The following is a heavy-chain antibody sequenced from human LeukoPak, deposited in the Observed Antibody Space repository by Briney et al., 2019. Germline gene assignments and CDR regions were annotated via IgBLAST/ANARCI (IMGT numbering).Heavy chain of an antibody. CDR1: GYTFTGYY. V-gene: IGHV1-18*04. CDR3: ARAIAVAFYYYYGMDV. Sequence: GASVKVSCKASGYTFTGYYMHWVRQAPGQGLEWMGWISAYNGNTNYAQKLQGRVTMTTDTSTSTAYMELRSLRSDDTAMYYCARAIAVAFYYYYGMDVWGQGTTVTVSS. CDR2: ISAYNGNT. D-gene: IGHD6-19*01. J-gene: IGHJ6*02.